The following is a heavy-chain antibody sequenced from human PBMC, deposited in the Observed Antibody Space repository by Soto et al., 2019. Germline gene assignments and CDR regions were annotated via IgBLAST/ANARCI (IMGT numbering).Heavy chain of an antibody. J-gene: IGHJ4*02. V-gene: IGHV1-18*01. CDR1: GYTFTSYG. CDR3: ARDAVVGLFDY. CDR2: ISAHNGNT. Sequence: QVQLVQSGAEVKKPGDSVKVTCKASGYTFTSYGISWVRQAPGQGLEWMGWISAHNGNTNHAQKLQGRVTMTTDTSTSTAYRELRSLRSDDTAVYYCARDAVVGLFDYWGQGTLVTVSS. D-gene: IGHD1-26*01.